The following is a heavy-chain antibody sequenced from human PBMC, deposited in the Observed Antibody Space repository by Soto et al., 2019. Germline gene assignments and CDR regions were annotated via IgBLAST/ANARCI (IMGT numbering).Heavy chain of an antibody. D-gene: IGHD2-2*01. V-gene: IGHV3-30-3*01. CDR2: ISYDGSNK. J-gene: IGHJ6*02. CDR1: GFTFSSYA. CDR3: ARDLGYCSSTSCYGLWYYGMDV. Sequence: PGGSLRLSCAASGFTFSSYAMHWVRQAPGKGLEWVAVISYDGSNKYYADSVKGRFTISRDNSKNTLYLQMNSLRAEDTAVYYCARDLGYCSSTSCYGLWYYGMDVWGQGTTVTVSS.